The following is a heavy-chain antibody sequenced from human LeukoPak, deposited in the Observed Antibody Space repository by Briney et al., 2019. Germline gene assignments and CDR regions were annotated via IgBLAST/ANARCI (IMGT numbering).Heavy chain of an antibody. Sequence: GGSLTLSCTVSGFTFGDYAMSWFRQAPGKGLEWVAFIRSKAYGGTTEYAASVKGRFTISRDDSKSIAYLQMNSLKTEDTAVYSCTRGFDFYGSGTYSDYWGQGTLVTVSS. CDR1: GFTFGDYA. J-gene: IGHJ4*02. CDR2: IRSKAYGGTT. D-gene: IGHD3-10*01. CDR3: TRGFDFYGSGTYSDY. V-gene: IGHV3-49*03.